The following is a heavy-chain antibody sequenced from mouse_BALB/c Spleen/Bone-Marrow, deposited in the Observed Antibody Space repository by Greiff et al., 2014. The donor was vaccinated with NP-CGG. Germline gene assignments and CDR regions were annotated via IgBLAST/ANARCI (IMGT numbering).Heavy chain of an antibody. CDR1: GYAFSSYW. CDR2: IYPGDGDT. Sequence: VQLQESGAELVRPGSSVKISCKASGYAFSSYWMNWVKQRPGQGLEGIGQIYPGDGDTNYNGNFKDKATLTVDRSSSTAFMQLSSLTSEDSAVYFCARWYRDPHFAMDYWGPGTSVTVSS. V-gene: IGHV1-80*01. D-gene: IGHD2-14*01. J-gene: IGHJ4*01. CDR3: ARWYRDPHFAMDY.